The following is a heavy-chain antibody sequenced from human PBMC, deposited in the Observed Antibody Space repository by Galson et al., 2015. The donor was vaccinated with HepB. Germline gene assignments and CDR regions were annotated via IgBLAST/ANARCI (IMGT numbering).Heavy chain of an antibody. V-gene: IGHV5-10-1*01. CDR1: GYSFTSYW. Sequence: QSGAEVKKPGESLRISCKGSGYSFTSYWISWVRQMPGRGLEWMGRIDPSDSYTNYSPSFQGHVTISADKSISTAYLQWSSLKASDTAMYYCAGGPPWELPWFDPWGQGTLVTVSS. CDR2: IDPSDSYT. J-gene: IGHJ5*02. D-gene: IGHD1-26*01. CDR3: AGGPPWELPWFDP.